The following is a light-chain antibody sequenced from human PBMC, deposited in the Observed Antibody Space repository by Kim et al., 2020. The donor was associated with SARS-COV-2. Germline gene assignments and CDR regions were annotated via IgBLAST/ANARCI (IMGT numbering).Light chain of an antibody. V-gene: IGKV3-15*01. CDR3: QQYNNWPLT. J-gene: IGKJ4*01. CDR2: GAS. Sequence: VSPRERATLACRASQSVSSNLAWYQQKPGQAPRLLIYGASTRATGIPARFSGSGSGTEFTLTISSLQSEDLAVYYCQQYNNWPLTFGGGTKVDIK. CDR1: QSVSSN.